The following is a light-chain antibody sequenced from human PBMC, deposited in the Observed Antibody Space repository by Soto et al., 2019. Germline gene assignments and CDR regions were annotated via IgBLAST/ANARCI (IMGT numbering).Light chain of an antibody. CDR1: QSVSSSY. Sequence: EIVMTQSPGTLSLTPGERATLSCRASQSVSSSYLALYQQKPGQAPRLLMCGASSRATGIPDGFSGSGYGTDFTLTISRLEPEDFAVYYCQQYGSSPPITFGQGTRLEI. CDR2: GAS. J-gene: IGKJ5*01. V-gene: IGKV3-20*01. CDR3: QQYGSSPPIT.